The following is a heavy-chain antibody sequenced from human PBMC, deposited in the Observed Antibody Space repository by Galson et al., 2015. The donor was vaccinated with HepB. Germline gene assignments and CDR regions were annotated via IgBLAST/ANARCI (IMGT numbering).Heavy chain of an antibody. CDR2: ISYDGSNK. CDR3: AREERGAAGDY. V-gene: IGHV3-30-3*01. Sequence: LRLSCAASGFTFSSYAMHWVRQAPGKGQEWVAVISYDGSNKYYADSVKGRFTISRDNSKNTLYLQMNSLRAEDTAVYYCAREERGAAGDYWGQGTLVTVSS. CDR1: GFTFSSYA. J-gene: IGHJ4*02. D-gene: IGHD6-13*01.